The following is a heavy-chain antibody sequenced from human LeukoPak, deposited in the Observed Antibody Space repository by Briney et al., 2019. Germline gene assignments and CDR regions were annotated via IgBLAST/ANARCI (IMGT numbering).Heavy chain of an antibody. CDR3: ARGGGSSGWYFDY. V-gene: IGHV4-4*02. CDR2: IFHSGST. CDR1: GDSLNTNTW. J-gene: IGHJ4*02. D-gene: IGHD6-19*01. Sequence: SETLSLTCAVSGDSLNTNTWWSWVRQPPGKGLEWTGEIFHSGSTNYHPSLESRLTISMDKSRNSFSLRLTSVTAADTAVYYCARGGGSSGWYFDYWGQGTLVTVSS.